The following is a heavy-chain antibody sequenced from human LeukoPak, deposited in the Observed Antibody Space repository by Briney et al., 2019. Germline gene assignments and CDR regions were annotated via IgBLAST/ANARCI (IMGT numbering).Heavy chain of an antibody. CDR3: AKVSPDYYGSGSYYKKAPGPFDY. CDR2: ISGSGTNT. V-gene: IGHV3-23*01. CDR1: GFTFRSYA. D-gene: IGHD3-10*01. Sequence: GGSLRLSCAASGFTFRSYAMNWVRQAPGKGLEWVSVISGSGTNTYYADSVKGRFTISRDNSKNTLYLQMNSLRAEDTAVYYCAKVSPDYYGSGSYYKKAPGPFDYWGQGTLVTVSS. J-gene: IGHJ4*02.